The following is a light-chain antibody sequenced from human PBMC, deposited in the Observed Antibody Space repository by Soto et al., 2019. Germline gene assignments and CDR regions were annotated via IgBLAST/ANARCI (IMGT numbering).Light chain of an antibody. CDR2: GAS. V-gene: IGKV3-15*01. CDR3: QEDNNWPGT. CDR1: QSVSSN. Sequence: EIVMTQSPATLSVSPWEIATLSCRASQSVSSNLAWYQQKPAQAPMLLIYGASTRATGIPARFSGSGSGKEFTLTISSLQSEDFAVYYCQEDNNWPGTFGQGTKVEIK. J-gene: IGKJ1*01.